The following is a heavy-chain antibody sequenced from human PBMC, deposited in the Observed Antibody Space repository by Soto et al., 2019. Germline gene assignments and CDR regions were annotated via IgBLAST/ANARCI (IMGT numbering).Heavy chain of an antibody. V-gene: IGHV3-23*01. D-gene: IGHD1-26*01. CDR2: ISGSGGSR. CDR3: AKEGSSGSHAFDI. Sequence: EVQLLESGGGLVQPGGSLRLSCAASGFTFSSYAMSWVRQAPGKGLEWVSAISGSGGSRYYADSVKGRFTISRDNSKNTLYLQMNSLRAEDTAGYYCAKEGSSGSHAFDIWGQGTMVTVSS. CDR1: GFTFSSYA. J-gene: IGHJ3*02.